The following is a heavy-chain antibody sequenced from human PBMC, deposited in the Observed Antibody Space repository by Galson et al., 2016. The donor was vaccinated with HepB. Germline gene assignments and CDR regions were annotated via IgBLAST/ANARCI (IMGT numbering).Heavy chain of an antibody. CDR3: ARDFPGYNYGMDV. Sequence: SLRLSCAGSGFTFSAYGIQWVRQPPGKGLEWVAVIWHDGSNQYYADSVKGRFTISRDSSKNTVYLQMNSLRGEDTAVYYCARDFPGYNYGMDVWGQGTTDIVSS. J-gene: IGHJ6*02. V-gene: IGHV3-33*01. CDR2: IWHDGSNQ. CDR1: GFTFSAYG.